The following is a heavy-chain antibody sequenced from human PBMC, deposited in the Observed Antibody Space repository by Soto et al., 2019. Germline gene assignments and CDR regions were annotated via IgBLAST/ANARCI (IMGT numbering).Heavy chain of an antibody. CDR3: ARYTTMTITRYYATHYFDS. CDR2: TYYSGSS. CDR1: GDSISSGTSY. J-gene: IGHJ4*02. D-gene: IGHD3-9*01. V-gene: IGHV4-39*01. Sequence: QLQLQESGPGLVKPSETLSLTCSVSGDSISSGTSYWGWVRQPPGKGLEWLGSTYYSGSSHYNPSRRSRVIIAVDLSKTQSTPHLTPTTAADTAVYYCARYTTMTITRYYATHYFDSWGQGTLVTVSS.